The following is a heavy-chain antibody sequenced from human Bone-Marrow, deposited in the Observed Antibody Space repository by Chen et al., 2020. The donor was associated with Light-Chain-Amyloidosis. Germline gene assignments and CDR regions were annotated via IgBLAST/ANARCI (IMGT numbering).Heavy chain of an antibody. V-gene: IGHV5-51*01. J-gene: IGHJ4*02. CDR2: IYPDDSDA. Sequence: EVQLEQSGPEVNKPGESLKISRKGSGYTFPNYWIGWVRQMPGKGLEWMGVIYPDDSDARYSPSFEGQVTISADKSITTAYLQWRSLKASDTAMYYCARRRDGYNFDYWGQGTLVTVSS. CDR1: GYTFPNYW. D-gene: IGHD5-12*01. CDR3: ARRRDGYNFDY.